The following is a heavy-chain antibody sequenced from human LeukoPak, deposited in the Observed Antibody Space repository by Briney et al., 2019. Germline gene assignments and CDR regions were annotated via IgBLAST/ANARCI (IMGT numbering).Heavy chain of an antibody. CDR1: GFTFSSYG. V-gene: IGHV3-30*18. CDR3: AKALTGYSSGWYGGDAFDI. D-gene: IGHD6-19*01. CDR2: ISYDGSNK. J-gene: IGHJ3*02. Sequence: GRSLRLSCAASGFTFSSYGMHWVRQAPGKGLEWVAVISYDGSNKYYADSVKGRFTISRDNSKNTLYLQMNSLRAEDTAVYYCAKALTGYSSGWYGGDAFDIWGQGTMVTVSS.